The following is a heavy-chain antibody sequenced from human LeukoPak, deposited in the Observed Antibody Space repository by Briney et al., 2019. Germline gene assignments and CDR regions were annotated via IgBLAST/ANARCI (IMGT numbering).Heavy chain of an antibody. D-gene: IGHD2-15*01. V-gene: IGHV4-59*01. CDR2: IYYSGST. CDR3: ARVRIGFDH. Sequence: PSETLSLTCTVSGXSISSYYWSWIRQPPGKGLEWIGYIYYSGSTNYNPSLKSRVTISVDTSKNQFSLKLSSVTAADTAVYYCARVRIGFDHWGQGTLVTVSS. J-gene: IGHJ4*02. CDR1: GXSISSYY.